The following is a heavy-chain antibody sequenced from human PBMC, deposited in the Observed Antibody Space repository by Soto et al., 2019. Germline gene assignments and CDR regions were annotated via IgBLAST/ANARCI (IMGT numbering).Heavy chain of an antibody. D-gene: IGHD3-22*01. CDR1: GGSISSGGYY. CDR3: ARGARGGYYPIPLDY. V-gene: IGHV4-31*03. J-gene: IGHJ4*02. Sequence: QVQLQESGPGLVKPSQTLSLTCTVSGGSISSGGYYWSWIRQHPGKGLEWIGYIYYSGSTYYNPSLKSRVTISVDTSKNQFSLKLSSVTAADTAVYYCARGARGGYYPIPLDYWGQGTLVTVSS. CDR2: IYYSGST.